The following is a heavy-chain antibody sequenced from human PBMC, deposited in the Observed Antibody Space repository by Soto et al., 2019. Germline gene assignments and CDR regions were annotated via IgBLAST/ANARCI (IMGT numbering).Heavy chain of an antibody. CDR1: GFTFSSYA. J-gene: IGHJ5*02. CDR3: AKAYSNSWPNDWFDP. Sequence: EVQLLESGGGWLQPGGSLRLCCAASGFTFSSYAMNWVRQAPGKGLEWVSGITGSGAGSYYSDSVKGRFTISRDNSKNTLYLQITSLRAEDTAVYCCAKAYSNSWPNDWFDPWGQGTLVTVSS. CDR2: ITGSGAGS. V-gene: IGHV3-23*01. D-gene: IGHD6-13*01.